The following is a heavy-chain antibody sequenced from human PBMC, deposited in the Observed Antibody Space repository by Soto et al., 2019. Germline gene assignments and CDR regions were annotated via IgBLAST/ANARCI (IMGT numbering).Heavy chain of an antibody. V-gene: IGHV3-23*01. D-gene: IGHD1-26*01. CDR3: ARRGSGSYYDY. Sequence: EVQLLESGGGLVQPGGSLRLSCAASGLTFSSYAMRWVRQAPGKGLEWVSAISGSGGSTYYADSVKGRFTISSDNSKNTLYLQMNSLRAEDTAVYYCARRGSGSYYDYWGQGTLVTVSS. CDR1: GLTFSSYA. J-gene: IGHJ4*02. CDR2: ISGSGGST.